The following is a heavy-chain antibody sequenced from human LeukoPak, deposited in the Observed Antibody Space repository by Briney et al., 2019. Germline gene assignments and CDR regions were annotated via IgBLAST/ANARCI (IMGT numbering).Heavy chain of an antibody. V-gene: IGHV4-4*07. CDR2: IFTSGNT. CDR3: ARGIGELPHDMDV. CDR1: GDSISRYY. D-gene: IGHD3-10*01. Sequence: SETLSLTCTVSGDSISRYYWSWIRQPAGKGLEWIGRIFTSGNTNCKPSLKSRVTMSIETSKNQFSLKLSSVTAADTAVYYCARGIGELPHDMDVWGQGTTVTVSS. J-gene: IGHJ6*02.